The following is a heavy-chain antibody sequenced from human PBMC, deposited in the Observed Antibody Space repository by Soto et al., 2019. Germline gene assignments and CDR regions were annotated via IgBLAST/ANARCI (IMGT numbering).Heavy chain of an antibody. J-gene: IGHJ5*02. V-gene: IGHV1-69*13. Sequence: ASVKVSCKASGGTFSSYAISWVRQAPGQGLEWMGGIIPIFGTANYAQKFQGRVTITADESTSTAYMELSSLGSEDTAVYYCARDGSPLNYDYVWGSYPPPNLWFDPWGQGTLVTVSS. CDR3: ARDGSPLNYDYVWGSYPPPNLWFDP. CDR1: GGTFSSYA. CDR2: IIPIFGTA. D-gene: IGHD3-16*02.